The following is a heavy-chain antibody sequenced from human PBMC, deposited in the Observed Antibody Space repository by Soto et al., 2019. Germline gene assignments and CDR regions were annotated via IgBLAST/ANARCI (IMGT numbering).Heavy chain of an antibody. Sequence: SETLSLTCTVSGGSVSSGSYYWSWIRQPPGKGLEWIGYLYYSRSTNYNPSLKSRVTISVDTSKNQFSLKLSSVTAADTAVYYCAKTAGYDYVWGSSGLDPWGQGTLVTVSS. V-gene: IGHV4-61*01. CDR1: GGSVSSGSYY. CDR2: LYYSRST. J-gene: IGHJ5*02. D-gene: IGHD3-16*01. CDR3: AKTAGYDYVWGSSGLDP.